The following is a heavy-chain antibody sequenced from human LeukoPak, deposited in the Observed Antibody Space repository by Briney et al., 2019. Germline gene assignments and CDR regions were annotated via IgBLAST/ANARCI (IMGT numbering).Heavy chain of an antibody. J-gene: IGHJ6*03. CDR2: IRYDGSNK. V-gene: IGHV3-30*02. CDR3: VTAALYYYYYYMDV. Sequence: GGSLRLSCAASGFTFSSYGMHWVRQAPGKGLEWVAFIRYDGSNKYYADSVKGRFTISRDNSKNTLYLQMNSLRAEDTAVYYCVTAALYYYYYYMDVWGKGTTVTISS. D-gene: IGHD6-6*01. CDR1: GFTFSSYG.